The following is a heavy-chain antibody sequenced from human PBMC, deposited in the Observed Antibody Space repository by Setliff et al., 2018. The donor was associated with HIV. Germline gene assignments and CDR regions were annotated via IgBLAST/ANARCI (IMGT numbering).Heavy chain of an antibody. V-gene: IGHV4-39*07. CDR3: AAQDLDLVKYYYIDY. CDR2: LSSNGNA. Sequence: PSETLSLTCSVSGAVISRSTHHWAWIRQPPGKGLEWIGALSSNGNAYFNPTLKSRVTLSIDSSKNLFSLKLNSLTAADTAVYFCAAQDLDLVKYYYIDYWGPGALVTVSS. CDR1: GAVISRSTHH. J-gene: IGHJ4*02. D-gene: IGHD2-21*01.